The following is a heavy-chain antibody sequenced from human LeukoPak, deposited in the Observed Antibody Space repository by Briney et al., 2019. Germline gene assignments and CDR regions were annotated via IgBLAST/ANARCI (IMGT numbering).Heavy chain of an antibody. Sequence: GRSLRLSCAASGFTFSSYGMHWVRQAPGKGLEWVAVISYDGSNTYYADSVKGRFTISRDNSKNTLYLQMYSLRAEDTAVYYCAKIPYGDYVLDYYYYMDVWGKGTTVTISS. CDR1: GFTFSSYG. V-gene: IGHV3-30*18. CDR3: AKIPYGDYVLDYYYYMDV. J-gene: IGHJ6*03. D-gene: IGHD4-17*01. CDR2: ISYDGSNT.